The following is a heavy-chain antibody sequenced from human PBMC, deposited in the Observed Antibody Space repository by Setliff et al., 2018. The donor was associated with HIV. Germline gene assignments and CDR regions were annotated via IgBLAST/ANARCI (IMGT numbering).Heavy chain of an antibody. CDR2: INPNSGGT. Sequence: GASVKVSCKASGYTFTSYYMHWVRQAPGQGLEWMGRINPNSGGTNYAQKFQGRVTMTRDTSISTAYMELRRLRSDDTAVYYCATTPHCTNGVCLDAFDIWGQGTKVTVSS. CDR3: ATTPHCTNGVCLDAFDI. CDR1: GYTFTSYY. J-gene: IGHJ3*02. D-gene: IGHD2-8*01. V-gene: IGHV1-2*06.